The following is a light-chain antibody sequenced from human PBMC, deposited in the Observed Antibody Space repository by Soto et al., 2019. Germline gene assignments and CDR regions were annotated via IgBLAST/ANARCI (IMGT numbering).Light chain of an antibody. J-gene: IGKJ1*01. Sequence: DIQMTQSPSSLSASVGYSFTMSCRTSQHVDRYLSWYQQIPGRAPKLLIYSASSLVSGVPPRFRGSASGTEFTLSISSLQREDFATYFCQQSSNIPWTFGQGTKVDIK. CDR3: QQSSNIPWT. CDR1: QHVDRY. CDR2: SAS. V-gene: IGKV1-39*01.